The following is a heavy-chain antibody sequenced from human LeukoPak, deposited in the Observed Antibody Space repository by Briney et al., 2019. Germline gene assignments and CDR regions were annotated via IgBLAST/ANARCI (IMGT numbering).Heavy chain of an antibody. CDR3: AMSRIVGATPFDY. CDR1: GFTFSSYA. V-gene: IGHV3-64*02. J-gene: IGHJ4*02. Sequence: GSLRLSCAASGFTFSSYAMHWVRQAPGKGLEYVSGISTNGGSTYADSVKGRFTISRDNSKNTLYLQMGSLRAEDMAVYYCAMSRIVGATPFDYWGQGTLVTVSS. CDR2: ISTNGGST. D-gene: IGHD1-26*01.